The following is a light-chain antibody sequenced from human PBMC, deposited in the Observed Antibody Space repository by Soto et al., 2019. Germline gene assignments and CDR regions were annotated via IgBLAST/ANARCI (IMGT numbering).Light chain of an antibody. CDR3: QHYSRTLPWR. CDR2: VTS. J-gene: IGKJ1*01. Sequence: EIVLTQSPGTLSLSPVETATLSSRASQSLVTNFLAWYQQKPGQAPSLLIVVTSTSTTDIPDRFRGSGSGTDLTLTISRLEPEDVAVYYCQHYSRTLPWRLGRGAKVDIK. CDR1: QSLVTNF. V-gene: IGKV3-20*01.